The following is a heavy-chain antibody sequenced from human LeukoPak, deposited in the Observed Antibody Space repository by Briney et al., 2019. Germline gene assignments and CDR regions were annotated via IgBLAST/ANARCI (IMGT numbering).Heavy chain of an antibody. CDR1: GGSIGSGNW. CDR3: ARGGTTVAGTFWFDP. J-gene: IGHJ5*02. Sequence: SETLSLTCAVSGGSIGSGNWWSWVRQPPRKGLEWIGEIYHSGSTNYNSSLKSRVTISIDKSKNQFSLKLSSATAADTAMYYCARGGTTVAGTFWFDPWGQGTLVTVSS. CDR2: IYHSGST. V-gene: IGHV4-4*02. D-gene: IGHD6-19*01.